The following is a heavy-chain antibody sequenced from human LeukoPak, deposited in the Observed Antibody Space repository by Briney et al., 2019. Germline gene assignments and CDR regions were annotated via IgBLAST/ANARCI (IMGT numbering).Heavy chain of an antibody. Sequence: TGGSLRLSCAASGFTFSNYWMSWVRQAPGKGLEWVANIKQDGSEKSYVDSVTGRFIISRDNAKNSLYLQMNNLRVEDTAVYYCAREISSWYRTEGRFDPRGQGTLVTVSS. CDR3: AREISSWYRTEGRFDP. J-gene: IGHJ5*02. CDR1: GFTFSNYW. V-gene: IGHV3-7*01. D-gene: IGHD6-13*01. CDR2: IKQDGSEK.